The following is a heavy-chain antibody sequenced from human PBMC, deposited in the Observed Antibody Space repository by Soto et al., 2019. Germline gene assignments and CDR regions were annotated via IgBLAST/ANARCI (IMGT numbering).Heavy chain of an antibody. CDR2: IDNAGTDS. CDR1: GFTLSGRS. D-gene: IGHD3-10*01. V-gene: IGHV3-74*01. J-gene: IGHJ6*01. Sequence: EVQLLESGGGLVQPGGSRRLSCAASGFTLSGRSMHWVSQAPGKGLVWVSGIDNAGTDSTYADSVKGRFTSSRDNAKNMLYLQMNSLRVEDTAVYYCARGWFGPDVWGKGNKVTVSS. CDR3: ARGWFGPDV.